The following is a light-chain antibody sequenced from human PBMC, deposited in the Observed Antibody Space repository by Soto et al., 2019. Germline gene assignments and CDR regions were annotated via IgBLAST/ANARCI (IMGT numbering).Light chain of an antibody. CDR2: LGS. Sequence: EIVMTQSPLSLPVTPGEPASISCRSSQSLLHSNGYNYLDWYLQKPGQSPQLLIYLGSNRASGVPDRFSGSGSGKDFTLKISRAEAEDVGIYYCMQALQTPTFGQGTRLEIK. CDR1: QSLLHSNGYNY. CDR3: MQALQTPT. V-gene: IGKV2-28*01. J-gene: IGKJ5*01.